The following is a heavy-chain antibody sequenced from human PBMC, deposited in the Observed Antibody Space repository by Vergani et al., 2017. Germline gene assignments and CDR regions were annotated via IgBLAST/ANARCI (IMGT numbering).Heavy chain of an antibody. CDR3: TALGGLPAAHSDAFDI. Sequence: QVQLVQSGSEVKKPGASVKLSCKASGYTFTNYYLHWVRQAPGQGLEWMGIINPSGGGTSYAQKFQGRVTMTRDTSTSTVYMELSSLRSEDTAVYYCTALGGLPAAHSDAFDIGGQGTMFTVSS. V-gene: IGHV1-46*03. J-gene: IGHJ3*02. CDR1: GYTFTNYY. CDR2: INPSGGGT. D-gene: IGHD2-2*01.